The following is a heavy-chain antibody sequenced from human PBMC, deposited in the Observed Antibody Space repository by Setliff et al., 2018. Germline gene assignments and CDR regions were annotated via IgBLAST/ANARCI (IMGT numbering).Heavy chain of an antibody. V-gene: IGHV4-39*07. J-gene: IGHJ6*03. Sequence: SETLSLTCTVSDDSISSRHYYWTWIRQSPAKGLEWIGEITHTGTSWSTNYNPSLKSRVTMATDTSKNQFSLKLSSVTAADTALYYCARAYSNYYYYYMDVWGKGTTVTVSS. CDR3: ARAYSNYYYYYMDV. CDR2: ITHTGTSWST. CDR1: DDSISSRHYY. D-gene: IGHD4-4*01.